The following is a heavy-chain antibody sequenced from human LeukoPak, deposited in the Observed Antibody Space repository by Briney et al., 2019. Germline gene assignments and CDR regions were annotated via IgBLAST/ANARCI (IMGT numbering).Heavy chain of an antibody. CDR1: GFTFSSCW. D-gene: IGHD6-19*01. J-gene: IGHJ4*02. CDR2: INTDGSST. V-gene: IGHV3-74*01. Sequence: GGSLRLSCAASGFTFSSCWMHWVRQAPGKGLVWVSRINTDGSSTSYADSVKGRFTISRDNAKNTLYLQMNSLRAEDTAVYYCARRGIAVAGLDYWRQGTLVTVSS. CDR3: ARRGIAVAGLDY.